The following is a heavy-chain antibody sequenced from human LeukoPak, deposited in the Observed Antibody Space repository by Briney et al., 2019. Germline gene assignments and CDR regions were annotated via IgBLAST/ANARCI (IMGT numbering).Heavy chain of an antibody. Sequence: GGSLRLSCAASGFTFSSHGMNWVRQAPGKGLEWVSGISPSGDILYYADSVKGRFTISRDNSKNTLYLQMNSLRAEDTAVYYCAKPPRYDSSGYYYDYWGQGTLVTVSS. CDR2: ISPSGDIL. CDR3: AKPPRYDSSGYYYDY. J-gene: IGHJ4*02. CDR1: GFTFSSHG. V-gene: IGHV3-23*01. D-gene: IGHD3-22*01.